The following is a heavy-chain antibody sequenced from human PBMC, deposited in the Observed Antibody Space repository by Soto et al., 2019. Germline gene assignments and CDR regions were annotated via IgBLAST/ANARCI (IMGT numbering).Heavy chain of an antibody. V-gene: IGHV3-53*02. Sequence: EVQLVETGGGLIRPGESLRLSCAVSGFTVSGSYMSWVRQAPGKGPEWVSIIYSGGTAYVADSVKGRFTISRDMSKNTVSLEMNNLSAEDTATYYCARALCAIRGVVFDSWGQGVRVTVSS. CDR2: IYSGGTA. J-gene: IGHJ4*02. CDR1: GFTVSGSY. CDR3: ARALCAIRGVVFDS. D-gene: IGHD3-10*01.